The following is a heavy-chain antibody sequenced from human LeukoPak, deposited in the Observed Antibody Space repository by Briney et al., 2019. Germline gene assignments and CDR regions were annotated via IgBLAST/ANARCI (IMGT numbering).Heavy chain of an antibody. CDR2: INDNGGQR. V-gene: IGHV3-23*01. J-gene: IGHJ4*01. D-gene: IGHD1-26*01. Sequence: PGGSLRLSCAASGFAFKNYAMTWVRQAPGKGLQGVSNINDNGGQRHYADSVKGRFTISRDNSKNTLFLQMDSLRAEDTAVYYCAKTQWKVGATDYFDYWGHGILVTVS. CDR3: AKTQWKVGATDYFDY. CDR1: GFAFKNYA.